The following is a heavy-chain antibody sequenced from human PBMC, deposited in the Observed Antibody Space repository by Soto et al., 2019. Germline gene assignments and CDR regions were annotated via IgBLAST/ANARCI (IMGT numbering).Heavy chain of an antibody. Sequence: GGSLRLSCAASGFTVSSNYMSWVRQAPGKGLEWVSVIYSGGSTYYADSVKGRFTISRDNSKNTLYLQMNSLRAEDTAVYYCARPKPAAGITFGYYYYYMDVWGKGTTVTVSS. CDR3: ARPKPAAGITFGYYYYYMDV. V-gene: IGHV3-66*04. J-gene: IGHJ6*03. CDR2: IYSGGST. CDR1: GFTVSSNY. D-gene: IGHD6-13*01.